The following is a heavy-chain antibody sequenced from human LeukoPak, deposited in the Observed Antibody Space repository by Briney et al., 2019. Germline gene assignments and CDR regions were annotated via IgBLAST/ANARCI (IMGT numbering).Heavy chain of an antibody. CDR3: ARYYYDCSGYYYFDY. V-gene: IGHV3-11*01. J-gene: IGHJ4*02. CDR1: GFTFSDYY. Sequence: GGSLRLSCAASGFTFSDYYMSWIRQAPGKGLEWVSYISSSGSTIYYADSVKGRFTISRDNAKNSLYLQMNSLRAEDTAVYYCARYYYDCSGYYYFDYGGQGTLVTVSS. CDR2: ISSSGSTI. D-gene: IGHD3-22*01.